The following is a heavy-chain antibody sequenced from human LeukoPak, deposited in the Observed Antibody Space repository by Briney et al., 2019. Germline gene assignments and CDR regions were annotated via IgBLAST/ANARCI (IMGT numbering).Heavy chain of an antibody. CDR2: INAGNGNT. Sequence: ASVKVSCKASGYTFTSYAMHWVRQAPGQRLEWMGWINAGNGNTKYSQKFQGRVTITRDTSASTAYMELSSPRSEDTAVYYCARALSIAARQVIGYWGQGTLVTVSS. D-gene: IGHD6-6*01. CDR3: ARALSIAARQVIGY. CDR1: GYTFTSYA. V-gene: IGHV1-3*01. J-gene: IGHJ4*02.